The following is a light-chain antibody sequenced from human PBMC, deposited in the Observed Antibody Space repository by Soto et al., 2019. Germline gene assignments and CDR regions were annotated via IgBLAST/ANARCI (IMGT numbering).Light chain of an antibody. V-gene: IGLV1-44*01. CDR3: AAWDDSLNGYV. CDR2: GNN. Sequence: QSVLTQPLSASGTPGQRVTISCSGSSSNIGSNTVNWYQQLPGTAPKLLIYGNNERPSGVPDRFSGSKSGTSASLAISGLQSEDEADYYCAAWDDSLNGYVFGTGTKVTVL. CDR1: SSNIGSNT. J-gene: IGLJ1*01.